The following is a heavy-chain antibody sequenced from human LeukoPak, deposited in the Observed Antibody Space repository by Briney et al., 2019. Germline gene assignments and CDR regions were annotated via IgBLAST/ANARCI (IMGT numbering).Heavy chain of an antibody. CDR3: ARDRPRLRGYSYGFYYYMDV. Sequence: SETLSLTCTVSGGSISSSSYYWGWIRQPPGKGLEWIGSIYYSGSTYYNPSLKSRVTISVDTSKNQFSLKLSSVTAADTAVYYCARDRPRLRGYSYGFYYYMDVWGKGTTVTVSS. J-gene: IGHJ6*03. V-gene: IGHV4-39*07. CDR2: IYYSGST. CDR1: GGSISSSSYY. D-gene: IGHD5-18*01.